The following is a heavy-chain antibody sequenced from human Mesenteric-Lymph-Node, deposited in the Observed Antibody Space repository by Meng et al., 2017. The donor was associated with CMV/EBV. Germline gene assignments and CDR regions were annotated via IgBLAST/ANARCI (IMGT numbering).Heavy chain of an antibody. CDR1: GGSFSGYY. D-gene: IGHD7-27*01. Sequence: GSLRLSCAVYGGSFSGYYWSWIRQPPGKGLEWIGSIYYSGSTYYNPSLKSRVTISVDTSKNRFSLKLSSVTAADTAVYYCARTGEDYGMDVWGQGTTVTVSS. CDR3: ARTGEDYGMDV. CDR2: IYYSGST. V-gene: IGHV4-34*01. J-gene: IGHJ6*02.